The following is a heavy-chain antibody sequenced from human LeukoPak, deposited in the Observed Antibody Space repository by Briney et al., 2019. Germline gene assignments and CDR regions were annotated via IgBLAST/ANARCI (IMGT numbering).Heavy chain of an antibody. J-gene: IGHJ5*02. CDR3: ARGVPDYGPTWWFDP. CDR1: GGSISSGGYY. Sequence: PSQTLSLTCTVSGGSISSGGYYWSWIRQHPGKGLESIGYIYYSGSTYYNPSLKSRVTISVDTSKNQFSLKLSSVTAADTAVYYCARGVPDYGPTWWFDPWGQGTLVTVSS. D-gene: IGHD4-17*01. CDR2: IYYSGST. V-gene: IGHV4-31*03.